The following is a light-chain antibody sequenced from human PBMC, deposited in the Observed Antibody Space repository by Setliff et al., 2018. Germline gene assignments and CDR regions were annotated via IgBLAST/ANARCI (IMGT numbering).Light chain of an antibody. J-gene: IGLJ3*02. CDR2: DVS. CDR1: SSDVGGYNY. CDR3: SSYTSSITWV. V-gene: IGLV2-14*03. Sequence: QSALTQPASVSGSPGQSITISCTGTSSDVGGYNYVSWYQQHPGKAPKLMIYDVSNRPSGVSYRFSGSKSGNTASLTISGLQAEDEADYYCSSYTSSITWVFGGGTQRTV.